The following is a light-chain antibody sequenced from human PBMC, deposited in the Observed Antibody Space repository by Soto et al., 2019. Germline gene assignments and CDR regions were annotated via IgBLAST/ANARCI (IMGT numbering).Light chain of an antibody. CDR1: SSHVGGYNY. Sequence: QSALTPPASVSGSPGQSITLSCTGTSSHVGGYNYVSWYQQYPGKVPKLMIYEVSNRPSGVSDRFYGSKSGNTASLTISGLQAEDAADYYCSSYTTSSPLVFGGGTKVTVL. J-gene: IGLJ3*02. CDR3: SSYTTSSPLV. CDR2: EVS. V-gene: IGLV2-14*01.